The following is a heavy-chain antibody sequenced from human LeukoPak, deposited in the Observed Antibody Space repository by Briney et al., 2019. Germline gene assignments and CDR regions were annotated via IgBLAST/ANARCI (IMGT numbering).Heavy chain of an antibody. D-gene: IGHD3-3*01. CDR3: ARTSTIWSGYWYYRPIDY. V-gene: IGHV3-21*01. CDR1: GFTFSSYS. Sequence: SGGSLRLSCAASGFTFSSYSMNWVRQAPGKGLEWVSSISGSSSYIYYADSVKGRFTISRDNAKNSLYLQMNSLRAEDTAVYYCARTSTIWSGYWYYRPIDYWGQGTLVTVSS. CDR2: ISGSSSYI. J-gene: IGHJ4*02.